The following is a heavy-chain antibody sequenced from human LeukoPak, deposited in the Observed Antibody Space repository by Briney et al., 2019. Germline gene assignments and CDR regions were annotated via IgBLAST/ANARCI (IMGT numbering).Heavy chain of an antibody. V-gene: IGHV1-2*06. Sequence: ASVKVSCKASGYTFTGYYMHWVRQAPGQGLEWMGRINPNSGGTNYAQKFQGRVTMTRDTSISTAYMELSRPRSDDTAVYYCARGYYDILTGYYSEGYWGQGTLVTVSS. CDR3: ARGYYDILTGYYSEGY. CDR2: INPNSGGT. CDR1: GYTFTGYY. J-gene: IGHJ4*02. D-gene: IGHD3-9*01.